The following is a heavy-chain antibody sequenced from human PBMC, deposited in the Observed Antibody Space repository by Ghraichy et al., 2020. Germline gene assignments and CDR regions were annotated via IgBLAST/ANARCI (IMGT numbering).Heavy chain of an antibody. J-gene: IGHJ5*02. CDR3: ARQAVEIDP. D-gene: IGHD5-24*01. CDR1: GGPVSSSTYY. CDR2: IYYSGST. V-gene: IGHV4-39*01. Sequence: SETLSLTCTVSGGPVSSSTYYWGWIRQPPGKGLEWIGSIYYSGSTYYNPSLKSRVTMSVDTSKNQFSLRLSSVTAADTAVYYCARQAVEIDPWGQGTLVTVSS.